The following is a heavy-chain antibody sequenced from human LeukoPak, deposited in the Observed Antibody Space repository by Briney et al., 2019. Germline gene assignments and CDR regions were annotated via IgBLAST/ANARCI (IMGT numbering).Heavy chain of an antibody. CDR3: AKAWPDIVVVVAASSGPFDY. Sequence: PGGSLRLSCAASGFTFSSYGMHWFRQAPGKGLEWVAVISYDGSNKYYADSVKGRFTISRDNSKNTLYLQMNSLRAEDTAVYYCAKAWPDIVVVVAASSGPFDYWGQGTLVTVSS. J-gene: IGHJ4*02. V-gene: IGHV3-30*18. CDR1: GFTFSSYG. D-gene: IGHD2-15*01. CDR2: ISYDGSNK.